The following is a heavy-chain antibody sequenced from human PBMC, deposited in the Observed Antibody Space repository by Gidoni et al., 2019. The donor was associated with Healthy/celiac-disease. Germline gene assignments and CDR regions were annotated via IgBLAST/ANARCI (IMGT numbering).Heavy chain of an antibody. CDR1: AFPFSLYS. CDR3: ARSLRYFDWLLFPFFDY. J-gene: IGHJ4*02. CDR2: ISSSSSTI. D-gene: IGHD3-9*01. V-gene: IGHV3-48*02. Sequence: EVQLVESGGGLVQPGGSLRLSCAASAFPFSLYSMNWVRQAPGKGLDWVSYISSSSSTIYYADSVKGRFTISRDNAKNSLYLQMNSLRDEDTAVYYCARSLRYFDWLLFPFFDYWGQGTLVTVSS.